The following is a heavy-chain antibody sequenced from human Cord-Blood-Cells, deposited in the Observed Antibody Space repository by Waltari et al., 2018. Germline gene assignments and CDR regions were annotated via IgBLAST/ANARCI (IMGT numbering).Heavy chain of an antibody. V-gene: IGHV1-69*09. J-gene: IGHJ5*02. CDR1: GGTFSRYA. D-gene: IGHD1-7*01. Sequence: QVQLVQSGAEVKKPGSSVKVSCTASGGTFSRYAISWVRQAPGQGLEWMGRIIPILGIANYAQKFQGRVTITADKSTSTAYMELSSLRSEDTAVYYCARAPLELREDWFDPWGQGTLVTVSS. CDR2: IIPILGIA. CDR3: ARAPLELREDWFDP.